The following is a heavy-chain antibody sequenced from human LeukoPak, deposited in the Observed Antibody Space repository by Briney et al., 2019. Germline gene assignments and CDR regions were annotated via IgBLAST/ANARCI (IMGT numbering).Heavy chain of an antibody. CDR1: GFTVSSNY. Sequence: TGGSLRLSCAASGFTVSSNYMSWVRQAPGKGLEWVSVIYSGGSTSYADSVKGRFIISRDNSKNTLYLQMSSLRAEDTAVYYCASGGSGSYYKCFDFWGQGTLVTVSS. J-gene: IGHJ4*02. V-gene: IGHV3-66*01. CDR2: IYSGGST. CDR3: ASGGSGSYYKCFDF. D-gene: IGHD3-10*01.